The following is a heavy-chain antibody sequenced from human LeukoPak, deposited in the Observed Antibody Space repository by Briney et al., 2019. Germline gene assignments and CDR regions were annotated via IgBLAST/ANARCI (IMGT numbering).Heavy chain of an antibody. V-gene: IGHV3-30-3*01. J-gene: IGHJ4*02. D-gene: IGHD3-22*01. Sequence: QTGGSLRLSCAASGFTFSSYAMHWVRQAPGKGLEWVAVISYDGSNKYYADSVKGRFTISRDNSKNTLYLQMNSLRAEDTAVYYCASPRRGSGFWPFDYWGQGTLVTVSS. CDR3: ASPRRGSGFWPFDY. CDR2: ISYDGSNK. CDR1: GFTFSSYA.